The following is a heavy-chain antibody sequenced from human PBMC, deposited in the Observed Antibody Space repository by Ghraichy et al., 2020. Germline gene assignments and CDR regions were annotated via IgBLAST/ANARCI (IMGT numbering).Heavy chain of an antibody. CDR3: ARGFGIAAAGTIVY. D-gene: IGHD6-13*01. CDR2: IIPIFGTA. Sequence: SVKVSCKASGGTFSSYAISWVRQAPGQGLEWMGGIIPIFGTANYAQKFQGRVTITADESTSTAYMELSSLRSEDTAVYYCARGFGIAAAGTIVYWGQGTLVTVSS. V-gene: IGHV1-69*13. CDR1: GGTFSSYA. J-gene: IGHJ4*02.